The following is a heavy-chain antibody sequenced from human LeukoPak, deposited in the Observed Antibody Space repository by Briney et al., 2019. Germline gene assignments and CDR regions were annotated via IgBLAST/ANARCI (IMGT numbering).Heavy chain of an antibody. CDR3: ARDRDFWSGYYSYFDY. Sequence: ASVKVSCKASGYTFTGYYMHWVRQAPGQGLEWMGWINPNSGGTNYAQKFQGRVTMTRDTSISTAYMELSRLRSDDTAVCYCARDRDFWSGYYSYFDYWGQGTLVTVSS. CDR2: INPNSGGT. D-gene: IGHD3-3*01. J-gene: IGHJ4*02. V-gene: IGHV1-2*02. CDR1: GYTFTGYY.